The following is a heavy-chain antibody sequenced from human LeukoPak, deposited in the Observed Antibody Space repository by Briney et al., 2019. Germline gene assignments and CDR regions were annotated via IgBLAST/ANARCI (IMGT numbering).Heavy chain of an antibody. J-gene: IGHJ4*02. V-gene: IGHV3-23*01. D-gene: IGHD5-18*01. Sequence: GGSLRLSCAGSGFTFNSYAMNWVRQAPGKGLGWVSTISASGASTFYADSVKGRFTISRDNSKNTVSLQVNSLRVEDTAIYYCAKTYRDYFDSWGLGTLVTVSS. CDR2: ISASGAST. CDR3: AKTYRDYFDS. CDR1: GFTFNSYA.